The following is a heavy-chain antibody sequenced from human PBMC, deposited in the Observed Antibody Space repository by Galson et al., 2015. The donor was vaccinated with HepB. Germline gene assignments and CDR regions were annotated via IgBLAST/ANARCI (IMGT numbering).Heavy chain of an antibody. CDR3: AKALTWAVAGSEGEYFDY. D-gene: IGHD6-19*01. CDR1: GFTFSSYA. Sequence: SLRLSCAASGFTFSSYAMSWVRQAPGKGLEWVSAISGSGGSTYYADSVKGRFTISRDNSKNTLYLQMNSLRAEDTAVYYCAKALTWAVAGSEGEYFDYWGQGTLVTVSS. J-gene: IGHJ4*02. V-gene: IGHV3-23*01. CDR2: ISGSGGST.